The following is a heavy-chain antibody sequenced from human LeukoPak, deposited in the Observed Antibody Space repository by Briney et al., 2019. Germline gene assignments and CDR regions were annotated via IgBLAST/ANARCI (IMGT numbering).Heavy chain of an antibody. J-gene: IGHJ4*02. CDR2: IYTSGST. CDR1: GGSLSSYY. CDR3: ARAHYDSSGYYSSYFDY. V-gene: IGHV4-4*07. Sequence: PSETLSLTCTVSGGSLSSYYWSWIRQPAGKGLEWIGRIYTSGSTNYNPSLKSRVTMSVDTSKNQFSLKLSSVTAADTAVYYCARAHYDSSGYYSSYFDYWGQGTLVTVSS. D-gene: IGHD3-22*01.